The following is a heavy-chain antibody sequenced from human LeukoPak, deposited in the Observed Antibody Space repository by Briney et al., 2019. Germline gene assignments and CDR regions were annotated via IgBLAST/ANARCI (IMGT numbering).Heavy chain of an antibody. Sequence: SETLSLTCTVPGGSISTYYWSWIRQPPGKGLEWIGYVFYSGSTSYNPSLKSRVTISVDTSKNQFSLKLNSVIAADTAVYYCVRHRGLGSPFYGVDVWGQGTTVTVSS. CDR1: GGSISTYY. J-gene: IGHJ6*02. CDR3: VRHRGLGSPFYGVDV. CDR2: VFYSGST. V-gene: IGHV4-59*08. D-gene: IGHD3/OR15-3a*01.